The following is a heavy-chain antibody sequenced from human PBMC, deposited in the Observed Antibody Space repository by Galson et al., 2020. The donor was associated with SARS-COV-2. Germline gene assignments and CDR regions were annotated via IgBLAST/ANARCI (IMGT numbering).Heavy chain of an antibody. CDR2: IYHSGTT. CDR1: GYSISRGYF. Sequence: SETLSLTCTVSGYSISRGYFWAWIRQTPGEGLEGMGSIYHSGTTFYNPSLQSRLTISVDTSENQFSLKLDSVTAADTAVYYCTTYSLMVISPTPLRADYWGQGTLVTVPS. J-gene: IGHJ4*02. CDR3: TTYSLMVISPTPLRADY. D-gene: IGHD2-8*01. V-gene: IGHV4-38-2*02.